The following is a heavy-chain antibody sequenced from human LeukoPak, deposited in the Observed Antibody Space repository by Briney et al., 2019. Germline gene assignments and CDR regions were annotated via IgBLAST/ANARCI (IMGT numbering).Heavy chain of an antibody. CDR2: MNPNSGNT. V-gene: IGHV1-8*01. J-gene: IGHJ4*02. CDR3: ARGRVVRGVITKRRPDY. Sequence: ASVKVSCKASGYTFTSYDINWVRQATGQGLEWMGWMNPNSGNTGYAQKFQGRVTMTRNTSISTAYMELSSLRSEDTAVYYCARGRVVRGVITKRRPDYWGQGTLLTVSS. CDR1: GYTFTSYD. D-gene: IGHD3-10*01.